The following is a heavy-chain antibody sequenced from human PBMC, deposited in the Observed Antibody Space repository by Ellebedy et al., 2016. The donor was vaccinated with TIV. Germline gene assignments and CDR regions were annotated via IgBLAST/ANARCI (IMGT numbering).Heavy chain of an antibody. CDR1: GFTVSSNY. V-gene: IGHV3-53*01. D-gene: IGHD6-13*01. J-gene: IGHJ6*02. CDR2: IYSGGST. Sequence: GESLKISCAASGFTVSSNYMSWVRQAPGKGLEWVSVIYSGGSTYYADSVKGRFTISRDNAKNSLHLQMNSLRAEDTALYHCARVPIGAGGRYYYYGMDVWGQGTTVTVSS. CDR3: ARVPIGAGGRYYYYGMDV.